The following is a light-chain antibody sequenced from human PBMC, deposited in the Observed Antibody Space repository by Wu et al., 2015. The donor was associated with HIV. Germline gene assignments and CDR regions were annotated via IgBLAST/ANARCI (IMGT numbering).Light chain of an antibody. CDR3: LQRHNWLS. CDR2: DTS. Sequence: EIVLTQSPAALSLSPGERATLSCRASRSASSAVAWYQQKPGQVPRLLIYDTSNRAAGIPDRFSGSGSGTDFTLTISSLEPEDFAVYYCLQRHNWLSFGGGTRVEIK. J-gene: IGKJ4*01. CDR1: RSASSA. V-gene: IGKV3-11*01.